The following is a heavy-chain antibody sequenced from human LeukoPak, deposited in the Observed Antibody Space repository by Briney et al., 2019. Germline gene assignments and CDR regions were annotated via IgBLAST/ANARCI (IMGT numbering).Heavy chain of an antibody. D-gene: IGHD2-21*01. Sequence: GGSLRLSCAASGFTFSSYWMSWVRQAPGKGLEWVANIKQDGSEKYYVDSVKGRFTISKDNAKNSLYLQMNSLRAEDTAVYYCARECWWGENYFDYWGQGTLVTVSS. V-gene: IGHV3-7*01. J-gene: IGHJ4*02. CDR3: ARECWWGENYFDY. CDR2: IKQDGSEK. CDR1: GFTFSSYW.